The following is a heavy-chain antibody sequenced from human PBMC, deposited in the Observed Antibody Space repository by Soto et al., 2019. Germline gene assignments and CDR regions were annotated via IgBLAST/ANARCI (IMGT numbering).Heavy chain of an antibody. J-gene: IGHJ6*03. V-gene: IGHV2-5*01. CDR1: GFSLSTSGVG. D-gene: IGHD1-20*01. Sequence: QITLKESGPTLVKPTQTLTLTCTFSGFSLSTSGVGVGWIRQPPGEALEWLALIFWNDDKRYSPSLRSRLTIAKDTSKNQVVLAMPDMDPVDTATYYCAHSARRYNWNEGYYYYLDVWGKGTTVTVSS. CDR3: AHSARRYNWNEGYYYYLDV. CDR2: IFWNDDK.